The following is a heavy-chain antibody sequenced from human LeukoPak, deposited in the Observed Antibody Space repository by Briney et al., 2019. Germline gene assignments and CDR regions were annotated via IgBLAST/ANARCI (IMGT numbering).Heavy chain of an antibody. CDR2: ISPNSGGT. V-gene: IGHV1-2*02. J-gene: IGHJ4*02. CDR3: AREETYCSSTSCHLDY. Sequence: AAVKVSCKASGYTFTGYYIHWVRQAPGQGLEWVGWISPNSGGTNYAQNFQGRVTMTRDTSISTAYMELSRLRSDDTAVYYCAREETYCSSTSCHLDYWGQGTLVTV. D-gene: IGHD2-2*01. CDR1: GYTFTGYY.